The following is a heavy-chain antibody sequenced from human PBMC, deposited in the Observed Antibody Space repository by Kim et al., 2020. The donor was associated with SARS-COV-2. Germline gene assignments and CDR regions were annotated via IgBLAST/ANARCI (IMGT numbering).Heavy chain of an antibody. D-gene: IGHD3-16*02. CDR3: ARTRYYFDY. CDR1: GFTFSSYG. CDR2: IWYDGSNK. V-gene: IGHV3-33*01. Sequence: GGSLRLSCAASGFTFSSYGMHWVRRAPGKGLEWVAVIWYDGSNKYYADSVKGRFTISRDNSKNTLYLQMNSLRAEDTAVYYCARTRYYFDYWGQGTLVTVSS. J-gene: IGHJ4*02.